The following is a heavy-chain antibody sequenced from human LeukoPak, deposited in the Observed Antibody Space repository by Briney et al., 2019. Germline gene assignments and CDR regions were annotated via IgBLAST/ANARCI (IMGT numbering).Heavy chain of an antibody. CDR2: IFFRGNA. D-gene: IGHD2-8*02. V-gene: IGHV4-39*02. Sequence: KASETLSLTCDVSGASISSVRYYWGWIRQPPGKELEWIGSIFFRGNAYYNPSLKSRVTISVDMFENQFSLNLTSVTAADTAIYYCARGRVEVVSTIPHYFDFWGQGTLVTVPS. CDR1: GASISSVRYY. CDR3: ARGRVEVVSTIPHYFDF. J-gene: IGHJ4*02.